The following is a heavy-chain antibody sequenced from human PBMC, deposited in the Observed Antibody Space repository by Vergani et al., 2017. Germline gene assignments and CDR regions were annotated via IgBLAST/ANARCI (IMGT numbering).Heavy chain of an antibody. J-gene: IGHJ3*02. CDR2: INHSGST. CDR3: ARDVAINAFDI. V-gene: IGHV4-34*01. CDR1: GGSFSGYY. Sequence: QVQLQQWGAGLLKPSETLSLTCAVYGGSFSGYYWSWIRQPPGKGLEWIGEINHSGSTNYNPSLKSRVTISVDTSKNQFSLKLSSVTAADTAVYYCARDVAINAFDIWGQGTMVTVSS. D-gene: IGHD5-12*01.